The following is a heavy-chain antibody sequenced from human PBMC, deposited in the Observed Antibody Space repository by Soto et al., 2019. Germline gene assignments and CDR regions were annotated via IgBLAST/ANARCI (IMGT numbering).Heavy chain of an antibody. V-gene: IGHV3-23*01. D-gene: IGHD5-18*01. CDR1: GFTFSSYA. J-gene: IGHJ4*02. Sequence: GESLKISCAASGFTFSSYAMSWVRQAPGKGLEWVSAISGSGGSTYYADSVKGRFTISRDNSKNTLYLQMNSLRAEDTAVYYCAKVIYSYGYYFDYWGQGTLVTVSS. CDR3: AKVIYSYGYYFDY. CDR2: ISGSGGST.